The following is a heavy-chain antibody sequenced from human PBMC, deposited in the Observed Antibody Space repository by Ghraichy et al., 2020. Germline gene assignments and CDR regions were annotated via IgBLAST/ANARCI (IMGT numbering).Heavy chain of an antibody. Sequence: SETLSLTCTVSGGSISSYYWSWIRQPPGKGLEWIGYIYYSGSTNYNPSLKSRVTISVDTSKNQFSLKLSSVTAADTAVYYCARRPSSRDGYNFFDYWGQGTLVTVSS. D-gene: IGHD5-24*01. CDR3: ARRPSSRDGYNFFDY. CDR2: IYYSGST. J-gene: IGHJ4*02. V-gene: IGHV4-59*01. CDR1: GGSISSYY.